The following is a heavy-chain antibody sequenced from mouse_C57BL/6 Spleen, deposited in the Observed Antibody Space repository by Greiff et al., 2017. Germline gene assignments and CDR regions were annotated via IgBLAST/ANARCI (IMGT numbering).Heavy chain of an antibody. J-gene: IGHJ3*01. CDR2: IDPSDSYT. CDR3: ARSPYSPAWYAY. Sequence: QVQLQQPGAELVMPGASVKLSCKASGYTFTSYWMHWVKQRPGQGLEWIGEIDPSDSYTNYNQKFTGKSTLTVDKSSSTAYMQLSSLTSEYSAVYDCARSPYSPAWYAYWGQVTLVTGAA. CDR1: GYTFTSYW. D-gene: IGHD2-10*01. V-gene: IGHV1-69*01.